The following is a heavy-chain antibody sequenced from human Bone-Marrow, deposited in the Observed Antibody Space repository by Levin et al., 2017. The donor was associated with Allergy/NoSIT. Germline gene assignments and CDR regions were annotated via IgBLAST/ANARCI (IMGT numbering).Heavy chain of an antibody. D-gene: IGHD6-13*01. V-gene: IGHV1-69*06. CDR2: IIPLFGAA. Sequence: KPGESLKISCKASGDTFNTFAISWVRQAPGQGLEWVGGIIPLFGAANYAQKFQGRVAITADKSTTTAYMEVTSLTSEDTAVYYCARLVAAAARPGMDVWGQGTTVTVSS. CDR3: ARLVAAAARPGMDV. J-gene: IGHJ6*02. CDR1: GDTFNTFA.